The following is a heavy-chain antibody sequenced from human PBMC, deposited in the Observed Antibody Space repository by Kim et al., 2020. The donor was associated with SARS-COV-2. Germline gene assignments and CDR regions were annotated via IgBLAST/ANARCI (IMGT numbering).Heavy chain of an antibody. J-gene: IGHJ5*02. Sequence: VMGRLTISRDKPKNSLYLQMNSLRAEDTAVYYCARDRLRYFDWLLYNPWGQGTLVTVSS. V-gene: IGHV3-11*01. CDR3: ARDRLRYFDWLLYNP. D-gene: IGHD3-9*01.